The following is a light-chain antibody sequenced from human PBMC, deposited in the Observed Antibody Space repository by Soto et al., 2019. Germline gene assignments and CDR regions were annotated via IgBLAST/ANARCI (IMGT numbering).Light chain of an antibody. CDR2: EVS. J-gene: IGLJ1*01. CDR3: TSYAGSWGYV. V-gene: IGLV2-8*01. CDR1: SSDVGAYNY. Sequence: QSALTQPPSASGSPGQSVTISCTGTSSDVGAYNYVSWYQQLPGKAPKFIIYEVSKRPSGVPDRFSGSKSGNTASLTVSGLQAEDEADYSCTSYAGSWGYVFGTGTQLTVL.